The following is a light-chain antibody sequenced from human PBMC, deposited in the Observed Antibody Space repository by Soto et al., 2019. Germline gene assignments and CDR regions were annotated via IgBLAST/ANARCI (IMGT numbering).Light chain of an antibody. CDR3: HQYNGWPRT. V-gene: IGKV3-15*01. CDR1: QSVSSN. J-gene: IGKJ1*01. CDR2: AAS. Sequence: DKVMTQSPATLSVSPGETATLSCRASQSVSSNLAWYQQKPGQAPRLLIYAASTRATDIPARFSGSGSRTEFTLTISSLQSEDFAIYYCHQYNGWPRTFGQGTKVDIK.